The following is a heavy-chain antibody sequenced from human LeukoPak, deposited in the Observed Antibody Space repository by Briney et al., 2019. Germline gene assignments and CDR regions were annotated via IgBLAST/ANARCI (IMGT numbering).Heavy chain of an antibody. J-gene: IGHJ4*02. D-gene: IGHD6-13*01. CDR2: VFYSGST. Sequence: SETLSLTCTVSGDSIREYYWSWIRQPPGKGLEWIGYVFYSGSTNYNPSLKSRVTTSVDTSKNQLSLKLSSVTAADTAVYYCARDLRSSSWSYYFDYWGQGTLVTVSS. CDR1: GDSIREYY. CDR3: ARDLRSSSWSYYFDY. V-gene: IGHV4-59*01.